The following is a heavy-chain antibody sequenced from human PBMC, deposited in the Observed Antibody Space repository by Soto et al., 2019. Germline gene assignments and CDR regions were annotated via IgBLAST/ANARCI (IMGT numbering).Heavy chain of an antibody. CDR3: ARDIAAAELYNWFDP. J-gene: IGHJ5*02. Sequence: SGGSLRLSCAASGFTFSSYSMNWVRQAPGKGLEWVSSISSSSSYIYYADSVKGRFTISRDNAKNSLYLQMNSLRAEDTAVYYCARDIAAAELYNWFDPWGQGTLVTV. V-gene: IGHV3-21*01. CDR2: ISSSSSYI. D-gene: IGHD6-13*01. CDR1: GFTFSSYS.